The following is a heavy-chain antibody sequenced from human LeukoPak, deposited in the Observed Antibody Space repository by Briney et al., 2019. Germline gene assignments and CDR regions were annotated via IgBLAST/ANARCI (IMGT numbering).Heavy chain of an antibody. J-gene: IGHJ4*02. CDR3: ASPRSGYRYTFDY. Sequence: SQTLSLTCTVSGGSISSGGYYWSWIRQHPGKGLEWIGYIYYSGSTYYNPSLKSRVTISVDTSKNRFSLNLNFVTAADTAVYYCASPRSGYRYTFDYWGQGALVTVSS. D-gene: IGHD3-22*01. V-gene: IGHV4-31*03. CDR1: GGSISSGGYY. CDR2: IYYSGST.